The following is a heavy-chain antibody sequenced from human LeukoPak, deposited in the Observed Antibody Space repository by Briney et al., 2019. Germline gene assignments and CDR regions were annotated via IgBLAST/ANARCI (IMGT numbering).Heavy chain of an antibody. Sequence: ASVKVSCKASGYTFTSYYMHWVRQAPGQGLEWMGIINPSGGSTSYAQKFQGRVTMTRDMSTSTVYMELSSLRSEDTAVYYCARGTRIVVVPAAYPNWFYPWGQGTLVTVSS. CDR3: ARGTRIVVVPAAYPNWFYP. CDR1: GYTFTSYY. CDR2: INPSGGST. J-gene: IGHJ5*02. D-gene: IGHD2-2*01. V-gene: IGHV1-46*01.